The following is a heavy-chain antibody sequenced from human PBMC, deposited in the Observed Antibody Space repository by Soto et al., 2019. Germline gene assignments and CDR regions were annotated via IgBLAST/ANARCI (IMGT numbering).Heavy chain of an antibody. CDR2: IYYSGST. D-gene: IGHD3-3*01. Sequence: NPSETLSLTCTVSGGSVSSGSYYWSWIRQPPGKGLEWIGYIYYSGSTNYNPSLKSRVTISVDTSKNQFSLKLSSVTAADTAVYYCARDHRAETYYDFWSGYLGNWFDPWGQGTLVTVSS. J-gene: IGHJ5*02. CDR1: GGSVSSGSYY. V-gene: IGHV4-61*01. CDR3: ARDHRAETYYDFWSGYLGNWFDP.